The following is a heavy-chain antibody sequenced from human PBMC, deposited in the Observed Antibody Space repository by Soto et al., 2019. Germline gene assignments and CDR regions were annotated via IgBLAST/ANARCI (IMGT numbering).Heavy chain of an antibody. CDR2: INHSGST. V-gene: IGHV4-34*01. CDR3: ARVKPSGYYYSYYYYYRMVV. Sequence: SETLSLTCAVYGGSFSGYYWSWIRQPPGKGLEWIGEINHSGSTNYNPSLKSRVTISVDTSKNQFSLKLSYVTAADTAVYYCARVKPSGYYYSYYYYYRMVVWGQGNTVTVSS. CDR1: GGSFSGYY. D-gene: IGHD3-22*01. J-gene: IGHJ6*02.